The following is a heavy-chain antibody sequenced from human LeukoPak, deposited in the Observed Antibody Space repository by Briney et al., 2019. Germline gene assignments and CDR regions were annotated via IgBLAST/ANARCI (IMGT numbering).Heavy chain of an antibody. CDR2: ISGSGAST. J-gene: IGHJ6*03. D-gene: IGHD1-26*01. CDR3: AKGAGGRNPSHYYHYMDV. V-gene: IGHV3-23*01. Sequence: GGSLRLSCAASGVTFSSYAMHWVRQAPGKGLEWVSVISGSGASTYYADSVKGWFTISRDNSKNTLYLQMNSLRAEDTAVYYCAKGAGGRNPSHYYHYMDVWGKGTTVTVSS. CDR1: GVTFSSYA.